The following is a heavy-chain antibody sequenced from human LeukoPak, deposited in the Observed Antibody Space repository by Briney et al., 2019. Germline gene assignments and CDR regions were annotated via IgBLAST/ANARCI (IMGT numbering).Heavy chain of an antibody. D-gene: IGHD3-22*01. CDR3: ARRGKNDSSGYSPYYFDY. CDR1: GFTFSSYW. J-gene: IGHJ4*02. CDR2: INWNGGST. Sequence: GGSLRLSCAASGFTFSSYWTSWVRQAPGKGLEWVSGINWNGGSTGYADSVKGRFTISRDNAKNSLYLQMNSLRAEDTALYYCARRGKNDSSGYSPYYFDYWGQGTLVTVSS. V-gene: IGHV3-20*04.